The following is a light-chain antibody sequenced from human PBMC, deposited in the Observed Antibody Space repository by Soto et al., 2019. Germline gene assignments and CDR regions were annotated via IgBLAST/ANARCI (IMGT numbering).Light chain of an antibody. CDR2: DAS. CDR1: QSVSSY. J-gene: IGKJ1*01. Sequence: EIVLTQSPATLSLSPGERATLSCRASQSVSSYLAWYQQKPGQAPRLLIYDASNRATGIPARFSGSGSGTDFTLTISSREPEEYGVYYCQQRRSFGQGTKVDIK. V-gene: IGKV3-11*01. CDR3: QQRRS.